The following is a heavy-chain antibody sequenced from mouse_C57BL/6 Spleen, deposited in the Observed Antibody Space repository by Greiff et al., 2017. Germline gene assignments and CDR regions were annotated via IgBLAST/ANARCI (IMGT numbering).Heavy chain of an antibody. CDR1: GYTFTSYW. Sequence: QVQLQQPGAELVKPGASVKMSCKASGYTFTSYWITWVKQRPGQGLEWIGDIYPGSGSTNYNEKFKSKATLTVDTSSSAAYMQLSSLTAEDSAVSYCARLGTVVATDYAMDYWGQGTSVTVSS. CDR2: IYPGSGST. J-gene: IGHJ4*01. V-gene: IGHV1-55*01. CDR3: ARLGTVVATDYAMDY. D-gene: IGHD1-1*01.